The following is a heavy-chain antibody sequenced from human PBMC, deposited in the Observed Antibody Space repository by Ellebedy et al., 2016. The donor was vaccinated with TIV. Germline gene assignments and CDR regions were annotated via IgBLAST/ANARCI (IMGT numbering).Heavy chain of an antibody. J-gene: IGHJ4*02. V-gene: IGHV3-30*04. Sequence: PGGSLRLSCAASGFTFSNYAMHWVRQAPGKGLEWVAVISYGGSNKFYADSVKGRFTISRDSSKNTLYLQMDSLRADDTAVYYCARDRYCNTRNNGPDYWGQGTLVTVSS. CDR2: ISYGGSNK. CDR3: ARDRYCNTRNNGPDY. D-gene: IGHD1/OR15-1a*01. CDR1: GFTFSNYA.